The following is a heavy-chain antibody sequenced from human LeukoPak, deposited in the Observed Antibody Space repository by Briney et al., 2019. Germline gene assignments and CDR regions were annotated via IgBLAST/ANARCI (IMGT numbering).Heavy chain of an antibody. Sequence: PSQTLSLACAISGDSVSSNSAAWNWIRQSPSRGLEWLGRTYYRSKWYNDYAVSVKSRITINPGTSKNQFSLQLNSVTPEDTAVYYCARGEYSSGWNWYFDLWGRGTLVTVSS. V-gene: IGHV6-1*01. CDR2: TYYRSKWYN. CDR1: GDSVSSNSAA. J-gene: IGHJ2*01. CDR3: ARGEYSSGWNWYFDL. D-gene: IGHD6-19*01.